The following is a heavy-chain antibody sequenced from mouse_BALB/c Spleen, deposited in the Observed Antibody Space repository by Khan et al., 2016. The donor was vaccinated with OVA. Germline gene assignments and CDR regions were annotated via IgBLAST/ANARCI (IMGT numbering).Heavy chain of an antibody. CDR2: IWSDGHT. J-gene: IGHJ1*01. CDR1: GFSLTSYG. D-gene: IGHD2-13*01. Sequence: QVQLKESGPGLVAPSQSLSITCTISGFSLTSYGVHWVRQPPGKGLEWLVVIWSDGHTTYNSALKSRLSISKDNSKSQVFLKMNSLQTDDTAMYYCARHGYYGVYGPFFAVWGAATPVTVSS. CDR3: ARHGYYGVYGPFFAV. V-gene: IGHV2-6-1*01.